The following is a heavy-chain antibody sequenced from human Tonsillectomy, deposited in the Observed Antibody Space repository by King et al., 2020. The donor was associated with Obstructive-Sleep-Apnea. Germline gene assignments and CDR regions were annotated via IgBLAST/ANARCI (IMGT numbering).Heavy chain of an antibody. V-gene: IGHV1-24*01. J-gene: IGHJ2*01. D-gene: IGHD3-3*01. CDR1: GDTLTELS. CDR2: FDPEDGET. CDR3: ATRGIRIFGALNEFRSYWCFDL. Sequence: QLVQSGAEVKKPGASVKVSCKVSGDTLTELSIHWVRQAPGKGLEWMGGFDPEDGETIYAQKFQGRVTMTEDTSTDTAYMELSSLRSEDTAVYYCATRGIRIFGALNEFRSYWCFDLWGRGTLVTVSS.